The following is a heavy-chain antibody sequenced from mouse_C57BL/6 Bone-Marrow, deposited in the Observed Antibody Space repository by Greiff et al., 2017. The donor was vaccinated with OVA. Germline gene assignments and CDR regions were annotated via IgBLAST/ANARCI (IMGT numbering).Heavy chain of an antibody. CDR1: GFNIKDDY. Sequence: VQLKESGAELVRPGASVKLSCTASGFNIKDDYMHWVKQRPEQGLEWIGWIDPENGDTEYASKFQGKATITADTSSNTAYLQLSSLTSEDTAVYYCTTGLKDYFDYWGQGTTLTVSS. CDR3: TTGLKDYFDY. V-gene: IGHV14-4*01. J-gene: IGHJ2*01. D-gene: IGHD1-3*01. CDR2: IDPENGDT.